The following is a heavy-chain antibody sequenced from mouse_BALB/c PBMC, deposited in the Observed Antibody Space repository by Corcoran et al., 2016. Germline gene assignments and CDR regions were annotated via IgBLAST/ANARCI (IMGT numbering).Heavy chain of an antibody. CDR3: AREAMDY. V-gene: IGHV1-18*01. Sequence: EVQLQQSGPELVKPGASVKISCKTSGYTFTEYTMHWVKQSHGKSLEWIGLINPYNGGTSYNQKFKGKATLTVDKSSSTAYMELLSLTSEDSAVYYCAREAMDYWGQGTSVTVSS. CDR2: INPYNGGT. CDR1: GYTFTEYT. J-gene: IGHJ4*01.